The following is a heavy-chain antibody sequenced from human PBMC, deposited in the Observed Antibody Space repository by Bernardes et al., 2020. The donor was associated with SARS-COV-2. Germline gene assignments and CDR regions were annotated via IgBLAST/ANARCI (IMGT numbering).Heavy chain of an antibody. D-gene: IGHD3-3*01. CDR2: INHSGST. V-gene: IGHV4-34*01. Sequence: ETLSLTCAVYGGSFSGYYWSWIRQPPGKGLEWIGEINHSGSTNYNPSLKSRVTISVDTSKNQFSLKLSSVTAADTAVYYCAREDTIFGVAPFFDYWGQGTLVTVSS. CDR1: GGSFSGYY. CDR3: AREDTIFGVAPFFDY. J-gene: IGHJ4*02.